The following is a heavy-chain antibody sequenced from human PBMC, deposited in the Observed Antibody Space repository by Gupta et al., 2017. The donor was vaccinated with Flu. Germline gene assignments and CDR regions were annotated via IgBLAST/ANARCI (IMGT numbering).Heavy chain of an antibody. Sequence: QVQLQQWGAGLLKPSETLSLTCAVYGGSFSGYYWSWIRQPPGKGLEWIGEINHSGSTNYNPSLKSRVTISVDTSKNQFSLKLSSVTAADTAVYYCATLVGLGATRRWNYYYGMDVWGQGTTVTVSS. CDR2: INHSGST. CDR3: ATLVGLGATRRWNYYYGMDV. D-gene: IGHD1-26*01. J-gene: IGHJ6*02. V-gene: IGHV4-34*01. CDR1: GGSFSGYY.